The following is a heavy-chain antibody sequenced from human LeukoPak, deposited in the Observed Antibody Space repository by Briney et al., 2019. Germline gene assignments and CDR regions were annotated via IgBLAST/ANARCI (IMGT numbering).Heavy chain of an antibody. Sequence: GESLKISCKSSGYSFTSYWISWVRQMPGKGLGWMRRIDSSDSYTNCSPSFQGHVTISGDKPISTAYLQWSSLKASDTAMYYCARLLAGTAGGTKSDYCGQGTLVTVSS. J-gene: IGHJ4*02. V-gene: IGHV5-10-1*01. CDR1: GYSFTSYW. CDR2: IDSSDSYT. CDR3: ARLLAGTAGGTKSDY. D-gene: IGHD6-13*01.